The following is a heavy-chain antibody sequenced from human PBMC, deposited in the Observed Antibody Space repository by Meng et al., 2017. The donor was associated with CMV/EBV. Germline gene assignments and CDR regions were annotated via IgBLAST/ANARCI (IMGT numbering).Heavy chain of an antibody. CDR2: IIPILGIA. CDR1: GGTFSSYA. V-gene: IGHV1-69*10. D-gene: IGHD3-22*01. CDR3: ASLPGDDSSGFGYLDL. Sequence: SVKVSCKASGGTFSSYAISWVRQAPGQGLEWMGGIIPILGIANYAQKFQGRVTITADKSTSTAYMELSSLRSEDTAVYYRASLPGDDSSGFGYLDLWGRGTLVTVSS. J-gene: IGHJ2*01.